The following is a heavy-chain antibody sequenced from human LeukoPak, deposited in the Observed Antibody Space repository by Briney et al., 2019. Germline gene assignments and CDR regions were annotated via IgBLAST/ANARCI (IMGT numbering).Heavy chain of an antibody. CDR1: GGSISSGDYY. CDR2: IYYSGST. J-gene: IGHJ3*02. V-gene: IGHV4-30-4*02. Sequence: PSETLSLTCTVSGGSISSGDYYWSWIRQPPGKGLEWIGYIYYSGSTYYNPSLKIRVTISVDTSKNQFSLKLSSVTAADTAVYYCARGLPLKAVAGTGDAFDIWGQGTMVTVSS. D-gene: IGHD6-19*01. CDR3: ARGLPLKAVAGTGDAFDI.